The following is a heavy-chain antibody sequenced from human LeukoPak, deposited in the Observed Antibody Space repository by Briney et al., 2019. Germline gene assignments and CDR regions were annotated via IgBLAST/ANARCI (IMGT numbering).Heavy chain of an antibody. D-gene: IGHD1-26*01. V-gene: IGHV1-18*01. J-gene: IGHJ4*02. Sequence: ASVKVSCKTSGYTFSNFGINWVRQAPGQGLEWMGWISGNNDNPNYGQKFQGRFTVTTDSSTSTAYMELRNLRFDDTAVYYCARDGTSPYDYWGQGTLVTVSS. CDR3: ARDGTSPYDY. CDR2: ISGNNDNP. CDR1: GYTFSNFG.